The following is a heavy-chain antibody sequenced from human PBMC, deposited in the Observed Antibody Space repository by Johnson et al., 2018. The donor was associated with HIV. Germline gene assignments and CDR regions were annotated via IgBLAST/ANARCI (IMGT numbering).Heavy chain of an antibody. Sequence: VQLVESGGGLVQPGGSLRLSCVASGFTFSSYWMTWVRQAPGEGLEWVANIKHDGSEEYYVDSVKGRFSISRDKAKSSVYLQINSLRAEDTAVYYCARDPPVTTTHNAFDIWGQGTMVTVSS. J-gene: IGHJ3*02. CDR2: IKHDGSEE. CDR1: GFTFSSYW. V-gene: IGHV3-7*01. D-gene: IGHD4-17*01. CDR3: ARDPPVTTTHNAFDI.